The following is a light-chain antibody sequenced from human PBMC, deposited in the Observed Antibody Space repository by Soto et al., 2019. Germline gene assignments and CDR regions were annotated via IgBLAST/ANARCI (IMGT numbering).Light chain of an antibody. Sequence: QSALTQPASVSGSPGQSITISCTGTSSDVGGYNYVSWYQQHPGKAPKLMIYDVSNRTSGVSNRFSGSKSGNTASLTISGLQAEDEADYYCSSYTGSSTQVFGTGTKLTV. CDR3: SSYTGSSTQV. CDR2: DVS. J-gene: IGLJ1*01. V-gene: IGLV2-14*01. CDR1: SSDVGGYNY.